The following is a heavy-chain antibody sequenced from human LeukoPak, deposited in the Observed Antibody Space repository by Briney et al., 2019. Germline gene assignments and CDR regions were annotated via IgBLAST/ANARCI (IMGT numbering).Heavy chain of an antibody. CDR2: ISSNGGST. V-gene: IGHV3-64*01. D-gene: IGHD5-12*01. Sequence: GGSLRLSCAASGFTFSSYAMHWVRQAPGKGLEYVSAISSNGGSTYYANSVKGRFTTSRDNSKNTLYLQMGSLRAEDMAVYYCARDGATTNYYYYGMDVWGQGTTVTVSS. CDR3: ARDGATTNYYYYGMDV. CDR1: GFTFSSYA. J-gene: IGHJ6*02.